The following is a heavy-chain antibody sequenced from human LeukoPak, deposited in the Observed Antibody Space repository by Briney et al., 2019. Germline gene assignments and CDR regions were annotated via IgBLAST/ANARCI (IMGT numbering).Heavy chain of an antibody. CDR2: ISGGSTYI. Sequence: GGSLRLSCAASGFTFSSYSMNWVRQAPGKGLEWVSSISGGSTYIDYADSVKGRFTISRDNAKNSLYLQMNSLRAEDTAVYYCARDPRAAGHFEPWGQGTLVTVSS. CDR1: GFTFSSYS. V-gene: IGHV3-21*01. J-gene: IGHJ5*02. D-gene: IGHD3-9*01. CDR3: ARDPRAAGHFEP.